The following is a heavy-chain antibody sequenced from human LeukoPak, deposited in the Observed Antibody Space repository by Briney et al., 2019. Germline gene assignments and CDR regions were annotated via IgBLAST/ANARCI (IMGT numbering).Heavy chain of an antibody. CDR1: GYSFTSYW. J-gene: IGHJ6*03. CDR3: ARAVTGGLTYYYYYMDV. D-gene: IGHD7-27*01. CDR2: IYPGDSDT. Sequence: GESLKISCKGSGYSFTSYWIGWVRQMPGKGLEWMGIIYPGDSDTRYSPSFQGQVTISADKSISTAYLQWSSLKASDTAMYYCARAVTGGLTYYYYYMDVWGKGTTVTVS. V-gene: IGHV5-51*01.